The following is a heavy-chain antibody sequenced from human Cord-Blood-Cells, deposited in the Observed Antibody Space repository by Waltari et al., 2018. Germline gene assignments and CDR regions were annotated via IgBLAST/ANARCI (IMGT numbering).Heavy chain of an antibody. J-gene: IGHJ4*02. V-gene: IGHV3-30-3*01. Sequence: QVQLVESGGGVVQPGRSLRLSCAASGFTFSSYAMHWVRQAPGKGLEWVAVISYDGSNKYYADSVKGRFTISRDNSKNTLYLQMNSLRAEDAAVYYCARRATYSSSSGPFDYWGQGTLVTVSS. CDR1: GFTFSSYA. CDR3: ARRATYSSSSGPFDY. D-gene: IGHD6-6*01. CDR2: ISYDGSNK.